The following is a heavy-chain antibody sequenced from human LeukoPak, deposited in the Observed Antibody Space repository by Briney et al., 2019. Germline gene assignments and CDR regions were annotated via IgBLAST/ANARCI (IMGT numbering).Heavy chain of an antibody. CDR1: GFTFSSYE. CDR3: ARERPGEDTFDI. Sequence: RPGGSLRLSCAASGFTFSSYEMNWISQAPGKGLGWVSFISSSGNTIYYADSVKGRFIISRDNAKNSLYLQMNSLRTEDTAVYYCARERPGEDTFDIWGQGTMVTVSS. D-gene: IGHD7-27*01. V-gene: IGHV3-48*03. J-gene: IGHJ3*02. CDR2: ISSSGNTI.